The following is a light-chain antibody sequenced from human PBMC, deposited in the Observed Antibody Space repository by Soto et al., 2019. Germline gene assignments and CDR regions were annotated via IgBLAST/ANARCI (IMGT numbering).Light chain of an antibody. V-gene: IGKV4-1*01. CDR3: QQYYSSPWT. CDR2: SAS. J-gene: IGKJ1*01. Sequence: DIVMTQSPDSLAVSLGERATINCKSSQSVLFTSNNKDYLAWYQQHPGQPPKLLIYSASTRESGVPERFSGSGSGTDFTLTISSLQVEDVAVYYCQQYYSSPWTFGQGTKVEIQ. CDR1: QSVLFTSNNKDY.